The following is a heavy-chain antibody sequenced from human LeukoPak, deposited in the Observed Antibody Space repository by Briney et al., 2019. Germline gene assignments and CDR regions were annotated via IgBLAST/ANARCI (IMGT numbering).Heavy chain of an antibody. V-gene: IGHV4-34*01. J-gene: IGHJ4*02. CDR2: INHSGST. CDR1: GFTFSSYS. CDR3: ARGVGYYDSSGYSY. Sequence: PGGSLRLSCAASGFTFSSYSMNWIRQPPGKGLEWIGEINHSGSTNYNPSLKSRVTISVDTSKNQFSLKLSSVTAADTAVYYCARGVGYYDSSGYSYWGQGTLVTVCS. D-gene: IGHD3-22*01.